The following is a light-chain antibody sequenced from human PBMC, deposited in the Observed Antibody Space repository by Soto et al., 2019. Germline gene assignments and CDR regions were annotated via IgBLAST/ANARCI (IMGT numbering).Light chain of an antibody. CDR2: EVS. Sequence: QSALTQPASVSGSPGQSITISCTGTSSDVGGYNYVSWYQQHPGKAPKLMLYEVSNRPSGVSNRFSGSKSGNTASLTISGLQAEVEADYYCSSYTSSSTLVFGGGTKLTVL. V-gene: IGLV2-14*01. J-gene: IGLJ2*01. CDR3: SSYTSSSTLV. CDR1: SSDVGGYNY.